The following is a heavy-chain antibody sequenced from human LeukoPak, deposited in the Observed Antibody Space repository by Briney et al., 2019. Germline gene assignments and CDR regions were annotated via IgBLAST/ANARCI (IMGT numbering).Heavy chain of an antibody. J-gene: IGHJ6*03. D-gene: IGHD2-2*01. CDR2: ISHSGST. Sequence: SETLSLTCAVYGGSFSGYYWSWIRQPPGKGLEWIGEISHSGSTNYNPSLKSRVTISVDTSKNQFSLKLSSVTAADTAVYYCARLEYQLPADYYYYYMDVWGKGTTVTVSS. CDR3: ARLEYQLPADYYYYYMDV. V-gene: IGHV4-34*01. CDR1: GGSFSGYY.